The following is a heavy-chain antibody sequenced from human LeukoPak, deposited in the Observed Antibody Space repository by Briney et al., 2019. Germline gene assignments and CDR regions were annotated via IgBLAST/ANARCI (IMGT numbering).Heavy chain of an antibody. CDR2: INHSGST. D-gene: IGHD2-2*02. V-gene: IGHV4-34*01. CDR3: ALHGSTSCYTCAFDI. Sequence: KSSETLSLTCTVSGGSISSYYWTWIRQPPGKGLEWIGEINHSGSTNYNPSLKSRVTISVDTSKNQFSLKLSSVTAADTAVYYCALHGSTSCYTCAFDIWGQGTMVTVSS. CDR1: GGSISSYY. J-gene: IGHJ3*02.